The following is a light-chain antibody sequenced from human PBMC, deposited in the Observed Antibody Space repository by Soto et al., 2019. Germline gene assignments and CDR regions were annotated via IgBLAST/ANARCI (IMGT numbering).Light chain of an antibody. J-gene: IGKJ1*01. V-gene: IGKV4-1*01. CDR1: QSVLYSSNNKNY. Sequence: DTVMTQSPDSLAVSLGERATINCKSSQSVLYSSNNKNYLAWYQQKPGQPPKLLIYWAATRESGVPDRFSGSGSGKDFTLTISSLQAEDVAVYYCQQYYSTPWTFGQGTKVEIK. CDR3: QQYYSTPWT. CDR2: WAA.